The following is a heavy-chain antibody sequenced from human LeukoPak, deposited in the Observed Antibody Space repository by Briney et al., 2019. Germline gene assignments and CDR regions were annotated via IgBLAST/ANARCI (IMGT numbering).Heavy chain of an antibody. Sequence: GGSLRLSCAAPGFMFHDYAIHWVRQAPGKDLEWVSLINGDGGSTFYADSLKGRFTISTDNSKNSLYLQMNSLRSDDTALYYCARESESSGWYDYWGQGTLVTVSS. CDR1: GFMFHDYA. D-gene: IGHD6-19*01. CDR2: INGDGGST. CDR3: ARESESSGWYDY. J-gene: IGHJ4*02. V-gene: IGHV3-43*02.